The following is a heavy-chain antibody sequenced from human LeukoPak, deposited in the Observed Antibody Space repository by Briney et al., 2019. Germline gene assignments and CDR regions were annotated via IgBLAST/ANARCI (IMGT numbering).Heavy chain of an antibody. D-gene: IGHD1-26*01. CDR2: ISYGGSNK. Sequence: GGSLRLSCAASGFTFSSYAMHWVRQAPGKGLEWVAVISYGGSNKYYADSVKGRFTISRDNSKNTLYLQMNSLRAEDTAVYYCAAVLLYKGELLGPFDYWGQGTLVTVSS. V-gene: IGHV3-30-3*01. J-gene: IGHJ4*02. CDR3: AAVLLYKGELLGPFDY. CDR1: GFTFSSYA.